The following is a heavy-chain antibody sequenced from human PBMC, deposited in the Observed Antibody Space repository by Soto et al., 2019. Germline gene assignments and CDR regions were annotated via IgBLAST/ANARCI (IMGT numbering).Heavy chain of an antibody. Sequence: SETLSLTCAVYGGSFSGYYWSWIRQPPGKGLEWIGEINHSGSTNYNPSLESRVTISVDTSKNQFSLKLSSVTAADTAVYYCARVRYFDWLLYRKRGAFDIWGQGTMVTVSS. V-gene: IGHV4-34*01. J-gene: IGHJ3*02. CDR2: INHSGST. D-gene: IGHD3-9*01. CDR1: GGSFSGYY. CDR3: ARVRYFDWLLYRKRGAFDI.